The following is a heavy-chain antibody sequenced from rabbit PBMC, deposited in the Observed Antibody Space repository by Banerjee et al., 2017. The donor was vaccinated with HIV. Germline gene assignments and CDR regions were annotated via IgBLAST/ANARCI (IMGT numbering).Heavy chain of an antibody. Sequence: QSLEESGGDLVKPGASLTLTCTASGFSFSSTYYMCWVRQAPGKGLEWIACRYNGDGSTYYASWVNGRFTISKTSSTTVDLKMTSLTAADTATYFCARAADGYGALDPWGQGTLVTVS. V-gene: IGHV1S40*01. CDR2: RYNGDGST. CDR3: ARAADGYGALDP. J-gene: IGHJ2*01. CDR1: GFSFSSTYY. D-gene: IGHD6-1*01.